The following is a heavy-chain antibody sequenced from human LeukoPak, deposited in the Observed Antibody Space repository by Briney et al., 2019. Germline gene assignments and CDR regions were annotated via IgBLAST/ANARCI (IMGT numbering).Heavy chain of an antibody. Sequence: GGSLRLSCAASGFTFSSYSMNWVRQAPGKGLEWVSYISTSSSTIYYADSVKGRFTISRDNAKNSLYLQMNSLRAEDTAVYYCARDHDYDILTGYYDYWGQGTLVTVSS. V-gene: IGHV3-48*01. CDR1: GFTFSSYS. CDR2: ISTSSSTI. J-gene: IGHJ4*02. CDR3: ARDHDYDILTGYYDY. D-gene: IGHD3-9*01.